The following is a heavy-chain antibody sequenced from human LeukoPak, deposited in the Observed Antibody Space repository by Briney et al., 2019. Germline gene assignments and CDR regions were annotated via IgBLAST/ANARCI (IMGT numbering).Heavy chain of an antibody. V-gene: IGHV4-59*11. Sequence: PSETLSLTCSVSGGSISSHYWSWIRQPPGKELEWIGYIYYTGTTNYKPSLKSRVTISADTSKNQFSLNLTSVTAADTAVYYCARAYSSSSGRPFDYWGQGTLVTVSS. CDR3: ARAYSSSSGRPFDY. CDR2: IYYTGTT. J-gene: IGHJ4*02. CDR1: GGSISSHY. D-gene: IGHD6-6*01.